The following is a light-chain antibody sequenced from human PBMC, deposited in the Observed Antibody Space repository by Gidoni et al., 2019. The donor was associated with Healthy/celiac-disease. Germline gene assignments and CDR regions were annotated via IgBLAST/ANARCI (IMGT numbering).Light chain of an antibody. CDR2: EVS. CDR1: SSDVGGYNY. Sequence: QSALTQPPSASGSPGQSVTISCTGTSSDVGGYNYVAWYQQHPGKAPKLMIYEVSKRPSGVPDRFSGSKSGNTVSLTVSGLQAEDEADYYCSSYAGSNNHVVFGGGTKLTVL. J-gene: IGLJ2*01. V-gene: IGLV2-8*01. CDR3: SSYAGSNNHVV.